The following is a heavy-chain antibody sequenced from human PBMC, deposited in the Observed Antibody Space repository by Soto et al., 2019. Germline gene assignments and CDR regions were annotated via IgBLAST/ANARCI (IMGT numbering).Heavy chain of an antibody. V-gene: IGHV1-69*01. Sequence: QVQLVQSGAEVRKPGSSVRVSCKASGGSFNRHTISWVRQAPGQGLEWMGGIIPIFGTANHAQKFQGRVTITADESTSTAYMELSSLRSEDTAVYYCAREDRTGGNVFDPWGQGTLVTVSS. J-gene: IGHJ5*02. D-gene: IGHD2-8*02. CDR1: GGSFNRHT. CDR3: AREDRTGGNVFDP. CDR2: IIPIFGTA.